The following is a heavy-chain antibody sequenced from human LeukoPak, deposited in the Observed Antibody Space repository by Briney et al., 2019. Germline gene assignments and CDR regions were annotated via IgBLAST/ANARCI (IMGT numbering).Heavy chain of an antibody. V-gene: IGHV4-34*01. Sequence: NPSETLSLTCAVYGGSFSGYYWSWIRQPPGKGLEWIGEINHSGSTNYNPSLKSRVTISVDTSKNQFSLKLSSVTAADTAVYYCARAGYYDILTGYTNWFDPWGQGTLVTVSS. J-gene: IGHJ5*02. CDR2: INHSGST. CDR3: ARAGYYDILTGYTNWFDP. CDR1: GGSFSGYY. D-gene: IGHD3-9*01.